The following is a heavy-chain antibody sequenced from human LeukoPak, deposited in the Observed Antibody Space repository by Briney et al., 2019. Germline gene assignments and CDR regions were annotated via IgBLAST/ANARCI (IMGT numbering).Heavy chain of an antibody. CDR1: GFTFSSYS. J-gene: IGHJ4*02. CDR2: ISSSSSYI. CDR3: ARVSIAAAPYYFDY. Sequence: PGGSLRLSCAASGFTFSSYSMNWVRQAPGKGLEWVSSISSSSSYIYYADSVKGRFTISRDNAKNSLYLQMNSLRAEDTAVYYCARVSIAAAPYYFDYWGQGTLVTVSS. V-gene: IGHV3-21*01. D-gene: IGHD6-13*01.